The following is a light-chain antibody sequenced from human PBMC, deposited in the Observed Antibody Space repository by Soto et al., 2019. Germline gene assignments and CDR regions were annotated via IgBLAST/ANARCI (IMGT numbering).Light chain of an antibody. CDR1: SNDIGAYKY. CDR3: SSYTTGSTLYV. CDR2: EVS. Sequence: QSAQSHSASVSGSPGHLITISCTGSSNDIGAYKYVSWYQQYPGKAPKLIIFEVSNRPSGVSNRFSGSKSGNTASLTIAGLQAEDEADYHCSSYTTGSTLYVFGGGTKVTVL. V-gene: IGLV2-14*01. J-gene: IGLJ1*01.